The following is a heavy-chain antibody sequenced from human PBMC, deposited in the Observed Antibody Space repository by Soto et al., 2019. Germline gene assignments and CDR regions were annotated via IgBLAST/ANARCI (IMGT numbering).Heavy chain of an antibody. Sequence: EVHLLESGGGLVQPGGSLRLSCAASGFTFSSYAINWVRQAPGKGLEWVSAISGGGGTTYYADSVKGRSTISRDNSKNTVYLQMNSLRAEDTAVYYCATPYLLDAFDIWGQGTMVTVSS. D-gene: IGHD2-15*01. CDR1: GFTFSSYA. J-gene: IGHJ3*02. CDR2: ISGGGGTT. V-gene: IGHV3-23*01. CDR3: ATPYLLDAFDI.